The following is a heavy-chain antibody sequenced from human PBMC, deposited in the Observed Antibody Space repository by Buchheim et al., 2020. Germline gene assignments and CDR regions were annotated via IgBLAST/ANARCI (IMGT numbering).Heavy chain of an antibody. V-gene: IGHV3-30*18. D-gene: IGHD3-3*01. CDR2: ISYDGSNK. CDR1: GFTFSSYG. Sequence: QVQLVESGGGVVQPGRSLRLSCAASGFTFSSYGMHWVRQAPGKGLEWVAVISYDGSNKYYADSVKGRFTISRDNYKNTLYLQMNSLRAEDTAVYYCAKGGLRFLEWLFGYWGQGTL. CDR3: AKGGLRFLEWLFGY. J-gene: IGHJ4*02.